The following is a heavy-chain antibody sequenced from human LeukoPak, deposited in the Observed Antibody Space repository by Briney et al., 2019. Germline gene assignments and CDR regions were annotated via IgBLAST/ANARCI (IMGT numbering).Heavy chain of an antibody. CDR3: ARGTIVGAAYWYFDL. J-gene: IGHJ2*01. V-gene: IGHV1-2*02. CDR1: GYTFTGYY. Sequence: ASVKVSCKASGYTFTGYYMQWVRQAPGQGLEWMGWINPNSGGTNYAQKFQGRVTMTRDTSISTAYMELSRLTSDDTAVYYCARGTIVGAAYWYFDLWGRGTLVTVSS. CDR2: INPNSGGT. D-gene: IGHD1-26*01.